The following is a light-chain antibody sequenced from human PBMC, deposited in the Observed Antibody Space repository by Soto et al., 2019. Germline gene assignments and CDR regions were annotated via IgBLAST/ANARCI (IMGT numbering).Light chain of an antibody. V-gene: IGKV3-15*01. Sequence: EIVMTQSPATLSVSPGERATLSCRASQSVSSNLAWYQQKPGQAPRLLIYGASNRATGIPARFSGSGSGTDFTLTISSLQSEDFAVYYCQQYNNWPRTFGGGTKVEIK. J-gene: IGKJ4*02. CDR1: QSVSSN. CDR2: GAS. CDR3: QQYNNWPRT.